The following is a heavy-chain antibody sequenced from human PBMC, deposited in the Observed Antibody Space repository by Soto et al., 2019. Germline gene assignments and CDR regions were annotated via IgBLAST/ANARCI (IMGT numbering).Heavy chain of an antibody. CDR1: GGSISSGDYY. CDR2: IYYSGST. J-gene: IGHJ4*02. CDR3: ARVRPCEIVDDY. D-gene: IGHD3-22*01. Sequence: SETLSLTCTASGGSISSGDYYWSWIRQTPGKGLEWIGYIYYSGSTYYNPSLKSRVTISVDTSKNQFSLKLSSVTAADTAVYYCARVRPCEIVDDYWGQGTLVTVSS. V-gene: IGHV4-30-4*01.